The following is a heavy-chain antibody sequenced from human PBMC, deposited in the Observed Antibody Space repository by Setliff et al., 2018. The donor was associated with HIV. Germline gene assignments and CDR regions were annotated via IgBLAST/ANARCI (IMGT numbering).Heavy chain of an antibody. V-gene: IGHV4-34*01. Sequence: SETLSLTCAAYGGPFTNHGWNWIRQSPGKGLEWIGEIDNRGGYNYNPSFNSRVTISEDTSKHQFSLKLTSVTAADTAVYYCARSPRLRGGHNWFDPWGQGTLVTVSS. D-gene: IGHD4-17*01. J-gene: IGHJ5*02. CDR3: ARSPRLRGGHNWFDP. CDR1: GGPFTNHG. CDR2: IDNRGGY.